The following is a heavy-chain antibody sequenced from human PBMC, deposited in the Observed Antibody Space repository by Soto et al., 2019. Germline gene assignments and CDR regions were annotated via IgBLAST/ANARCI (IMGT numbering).Heavy chain of an antibody. CDR2: ISSTGGSN. D-gene: IGHD2-2*01. CDR3: VRCLRGYQGMDV. CDR1: GFTLGSSA. J-gene: IGHJ6*02. V-gene: IGHV3-23*01. Sequence: EVQVLESGGGLVQPGGSLRLSCAASGFTLGSSAMTWVRQAPGKGLEWVSSISSTGGSNYYAASVKGRFTISRDNSMNTLYLHMSRLRARDSALYYCVRCLRGYQGMDVWGQGTTVTVSS.